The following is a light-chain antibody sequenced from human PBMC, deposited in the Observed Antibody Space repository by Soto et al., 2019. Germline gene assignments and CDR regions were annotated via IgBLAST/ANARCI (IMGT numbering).Light chain of an antibody. CDR2: KAS. Sequence: IQMTQSPSTLSGSVGYRVTITCRSSQTISSWLAWYQQKPGKAPKLLIYKASTLKSGVPLRFSGSGSGTEFTLTISSLQPDDFATYYCQDYNSYSEAFGQGTKVDIK. V-gene: IGKV1-5*03. CDR1: QTISSW. CDR3: QDYNSYSEA. J-gene: IGKJ1*01.